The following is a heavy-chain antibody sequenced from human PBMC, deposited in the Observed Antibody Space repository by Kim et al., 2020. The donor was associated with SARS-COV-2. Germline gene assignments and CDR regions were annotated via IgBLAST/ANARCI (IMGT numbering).Heavy chain of an antibody. Sequence: SETLSLTCAVSGYSISRSNWWGWIRQPPGKELELIGYIYYSGSTYYNPSLKSRLTMSVDTSKNQFSLTLSYVTAVDTAVYYCVKMIWSGGSDYFDYCGQG. V-gene: IGHV4-28*01. J-gene: IGHJ4*02. CDR1: GYSISRSNW. D-gene: IGHD1-26*01. CDR3: VKMIWSGGSDYFDY. CDR2: IYYSGST.